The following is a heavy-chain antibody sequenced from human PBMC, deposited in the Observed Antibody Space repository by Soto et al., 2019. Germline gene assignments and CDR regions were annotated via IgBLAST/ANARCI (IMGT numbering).Heavy chain of an antibody. CDR3: ARSRYHYYDRSGYPGVSDY. CDR1: GGSISSNSDC. Sequence: PSESLSLTCAVFGGSISSNSDCWVWIRHSPGKGLEWIGSMYHSGSTHYNPPLKSRVTISVDMAKNQFSLTLTSVTAADTAVYFCARSRYHYYDRSGYPGVSDYWGQGPLVTVSS. CDR2: MYHSGST. D-gene: IGHD3-22*01. J-gene: IGHJ4*02. V-gene: IGHV4-39*01.